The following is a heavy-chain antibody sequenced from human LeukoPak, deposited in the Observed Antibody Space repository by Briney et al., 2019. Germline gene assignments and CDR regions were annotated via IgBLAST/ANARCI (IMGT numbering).Heavy chain of an antibody. J-gene: IGHJ4*02. V-gene: IGHV4-34*01. Sequence: SETLSLTCAVYGGSFSGYCWSWIRHPPGNGLEWIGEINNSGSTNYNPSLKSRVTISVDASKNQFSLKLSSVTSADTAVYYCARRGYSYGWSIDGYFDYWGQGTLVTVSS. D-gene: IGHD5-18*01. CDR1: GGSFSGYC. CDR3: ARRGYSYGWSIDGYFDY. CDR2: INNSGST.